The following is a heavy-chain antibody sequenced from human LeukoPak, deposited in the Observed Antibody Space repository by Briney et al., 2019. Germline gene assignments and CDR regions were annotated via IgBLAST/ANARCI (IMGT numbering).Heavy chain of an antibody. CDR3: AREGRDGYYYFDY. J-gene: IGHJ4*02. D-gene: IGHD5-24*01. V-gene: IGHV5-51*01. CDR2: IYPGDSDT. CDR1: GYSFTSYW. Sequence: GESLQISCKGSGYSFTSYWIGWVRQMPGKGLEWMGIIYPGDSDTRYSPSFQGQVTTSADKSISTAYLQWSSLKASDTAMYYCAREGRDGYYYFDYWGQGTLVTVSS.